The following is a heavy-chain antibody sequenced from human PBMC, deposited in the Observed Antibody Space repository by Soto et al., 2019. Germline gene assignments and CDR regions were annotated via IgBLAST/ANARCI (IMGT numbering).Heavy chain of an antibody. CDR1: GYTFTTYY. CDR3: ARESLVAGTDSSYGLDV. CDR2: INPSGST. J-gene: IGHJ6*02. V-gene: IGHV1-46*01. D-gene: IGHD6-19*01. Sequence: ASVKVSCKASGYTFTTYYVHWLRQAPGQGLEWLGIINPSGSTTYAQKFQGRVTVTRDTSTSTVYMVLSSLRSEDTAVYYCARESLVAGTDSSYGLDVWGPGLMVTVFS.